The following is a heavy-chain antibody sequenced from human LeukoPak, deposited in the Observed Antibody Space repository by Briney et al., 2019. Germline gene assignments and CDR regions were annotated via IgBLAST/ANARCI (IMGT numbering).Heavy chain of an antibody. D-gene: IGHD5-18*01. CDR3: ARTLQLWLRGSGVWFDP. V-gene: IGHV4-34*01. CDR1: GGSFSGYY. J-gene: IGHJ5*02. CDR2: INHSGST. Sequence: SETLSLTCAVYGGSFSGYYWSWIRQPPGKGLEWIGEINHSGSTNYNPSLKSRVTISVDTSKNQFSLKLSSVTAADTAVYYCARTLQLWLRGSGVWFDPWGQGTLVTVSS.